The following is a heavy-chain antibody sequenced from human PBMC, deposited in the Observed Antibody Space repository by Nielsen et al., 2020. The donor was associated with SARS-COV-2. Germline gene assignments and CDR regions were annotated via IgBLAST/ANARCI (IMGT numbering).Heavy chain of an antibody. CDR3: AKGTYYYDSSGYLDY. CDR1: GFTFSSYA. Sequence: GESLKISCAASGFTFSSYAMSWVRQAPGKGLEWVSAISGSGGSTYYADSVKGRFTIPRDNSKNTLYLQMNSLRAEDTAVYYCAKGTYYYDSSGYLDYWGQGTLVTVSS. D-gene: IGHD3-22*01. CDR2: ISGSGGST. J-gene: IGHJ4*02. V-gene: IGHV3-23*01.